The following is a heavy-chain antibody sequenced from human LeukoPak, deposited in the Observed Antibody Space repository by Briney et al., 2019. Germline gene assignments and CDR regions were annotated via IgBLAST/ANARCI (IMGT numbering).Heavy chain of an antibody. CDR2: ISSSSSYI. Sequence: GGSLRLSCAASGFTFSSYSMNWVRQAPGKGLEWVSSISSSSSYIYYADSVKGRFTISRDNAKNSLYLQMNSLRAEDTAVYHCAREEDCSGGSCYFQDYGMDVWGQGTTVTVSS. V-gene: IGHV3-21*01. D-gene: IGHD2-15*01. J-gene: IGHJ6*02. CDR3: AREEDCSGGSCYFQDYGMDV. CDR1: GFTFSSYS.